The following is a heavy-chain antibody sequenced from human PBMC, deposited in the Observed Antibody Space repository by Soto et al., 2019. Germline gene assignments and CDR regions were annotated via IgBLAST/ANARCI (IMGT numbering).Heavy chain of an antibody. CDR3: SREGAFGYGP. CDR2: IHYSGST. V-gene: IGHV4-59*01. CDR1: GGSITDYY. D-gene: IGHD5-18*01. Sequence: TLSLTCTVSGGSITDYYWSWIRQSPRKGLEWIGNIHYSGSTNYNPSLKSRVTISVDTSKTQFSLKLTSATAADTAVYYCSREGAFGYGPWRHGTLVPVSS. J-gene: IGHJ5*02.